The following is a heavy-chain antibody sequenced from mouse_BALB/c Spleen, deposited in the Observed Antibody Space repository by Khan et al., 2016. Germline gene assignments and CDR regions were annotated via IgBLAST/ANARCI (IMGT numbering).Heavy chain of an antibody. CDR3: ARAPPRGYFDV. J-gene: IGHJ1*01. Sequence: EVQLQESGPGLVKPSQSLSLTCTVTGYSITSDYAWNWIRQFPGNNLEWMGYISYSGSTSYTPSLTSRISITRDTSSNQCCLQLKSMTTEDAATACCARAPPRGYFDVWGAGTTVTVSS. V-gene: IGHV3-2*02. CDR1: GYSITSDYA. CDR2: ISYSGST.